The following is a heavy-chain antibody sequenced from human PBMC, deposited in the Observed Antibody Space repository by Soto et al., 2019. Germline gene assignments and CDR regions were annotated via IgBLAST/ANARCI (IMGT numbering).Heavy chain of an antibody. CDR3: AKSGYSSSWYETFDY. V-gene: IGHV3-23*01. Sequence: VGSLRLSGAASGFTFSSYAMSWVGQARGKGLEWVSAISGSGGSTYYADSVKGRFTISRDNSKNTLYLQMNSLRAEDTAVYYCAKSGYSSSWYETFDYWGQGTLVTVSS. J-gene: IGHJ4*02. CDR2: ISGSGGST. CDR1: GFTFSSYA. D-gene: IGHD6-13*01.